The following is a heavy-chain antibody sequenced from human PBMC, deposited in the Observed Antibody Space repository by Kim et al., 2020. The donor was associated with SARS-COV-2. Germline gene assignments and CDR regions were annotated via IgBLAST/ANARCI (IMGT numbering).Heavy chain of an antibody. V-gene: IGHV4-59*13. CDR2: VYYSGST. Sequence: SETLSLTCTVSGGSIRSYYWSWIRQPPGKGLEWIGYVYYSGSTNYNPSLKSRVTISVATSKNQFSLKLTSVTAADTAVYYCARGDYSNYVPTWGQGTLVTVSS. J-gene: IGHJ4*02. CDR1: GGSIRSYY. D-gene: IGHD4-4*01. CDR3: ARGDYSNYVPT.